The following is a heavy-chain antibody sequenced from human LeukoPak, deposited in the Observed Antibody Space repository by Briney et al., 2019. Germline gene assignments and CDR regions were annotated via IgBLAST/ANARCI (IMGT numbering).Heavy chain of an antibody. CDR2: ISGSGTVT. J-gene: IGHJ3*02. V-gene: IGHV3-48*03. CDR1: GFTFSSYE. D-gene: IGHD1-26*01. CDR3: ARDRWELPSDAFDI. Sequence: GGSLRLSCAASGFTFSSYEMNWVRQAPGKGLEWISYISGSGTVTHYADSVKGRFTISRDNAKNSLYLQMNSLRAEDTAVYYCARDRWELPSDAFDIWGQGTMVTVSS.